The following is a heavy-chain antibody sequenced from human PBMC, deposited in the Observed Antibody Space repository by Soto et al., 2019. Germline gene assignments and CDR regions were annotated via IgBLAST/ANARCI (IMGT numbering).Heavy chain of an antibody. J-gene: IGHJ4*02. CDR3: AREEGRGRYVVGFEY. V-gene: IGHV1-2*02. Sequence: QVQLVQSGAEVKKPGSSVKVSCKASGGTFSSYAISWVRQAPGQGLEWMGCINRESGVTNYAQKFRGRVTINRETSITTGYKKLRRLRSDDTAVYYCAREEGRGRYVVGFEYWGKGTLDTVSS. CDR1: GGTFSSYA. CDR2: INRESGVT. D-gene: IGHD3-16*01.